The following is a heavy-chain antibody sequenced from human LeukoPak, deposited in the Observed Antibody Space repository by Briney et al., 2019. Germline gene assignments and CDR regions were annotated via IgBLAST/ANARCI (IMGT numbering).Heavy chain of an antibody. J-gene: IGHJ4*02. CDR2: VNHSGDT. CDR1: GYSISSGHY. CDR3: AREANSYDSGTYAWFDF. Sequence: SETLSLTCAVSGYSISSGHYWGWIRQAPGKGLEWIGEVNHSGDTNYNPSLKNRVTISSDTSKDQFSLRLSSVTAADTAIYYCAREANSYDSGTYAWFDFWGQGTLVTVSS. D-gene: IGHD3-10*01. V-gene: IGHV4-38-2*02.